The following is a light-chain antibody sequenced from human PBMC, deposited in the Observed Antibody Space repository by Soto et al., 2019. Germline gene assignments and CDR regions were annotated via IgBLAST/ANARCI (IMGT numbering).Light chain of an antibody. J-gene: IGKJ1*01. V-gene: IGKV3-20*01. Sequence: PGERATLSCRASQSVSSNFLVWYQQKPGQAPRLLIYGASSRATGIPDRFSGSGSGTDFTLTISRLEPEDFAVYYCQQYGSSPRTFGQGTKVDIK. CDR1: QSVSSNF. CDR2: GAS. CDR3: QQYGSSPRT.